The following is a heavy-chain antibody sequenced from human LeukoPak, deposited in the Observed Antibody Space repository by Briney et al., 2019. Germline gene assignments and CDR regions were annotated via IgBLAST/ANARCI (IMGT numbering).Heavy chain of an antibody. CDR3: ATKGHSGYLPPYDFDY. D-gene: IGHD3-22*01. Sequence: GASVKVSCKASGYTFTSYYMHWVRQAPGQGLEWMGIINPSGGSTIYAQKFQGRVTMTEDTSADTAYMELSSLTSEDTAVYYCATKGHSGYLPPYDFDYWGQGTLVTVSS. CDR2: INPSGGST. V-gene: IGHV1-46*01. CDR1: GYTFTSYY. J-gene: IGHJ4*02.